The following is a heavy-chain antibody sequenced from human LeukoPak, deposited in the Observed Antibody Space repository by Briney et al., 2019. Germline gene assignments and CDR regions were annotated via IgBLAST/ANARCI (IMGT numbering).Heavy chain of an antibody. V-gene: IGHV3-21*01. D-gene: IGHD6-13*01. CDR3: ARGLVGGYYSSSF. CDR2: ISSSSSYI. CDR1: GFTFSSYS. Sequence: PGGSLRLSCAAPGFTFSSYSMNWVRQAPGKGLEWVSSISSSSSYIYYADSVKGRFAISRDNAKNSLYLQMNSLRAEDTAVYYCARGLVGGYYSSSFWGQGTLVTVSS. J-gene: IGHJ4*02.